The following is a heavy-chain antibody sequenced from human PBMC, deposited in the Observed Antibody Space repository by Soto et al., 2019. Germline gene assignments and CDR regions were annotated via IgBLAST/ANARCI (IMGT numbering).Heavy chain of an antibody. CDR1: GYTFTSYY. D-gene: IGHD1-26*01. CDR3: ARDLVVGATDYYYGMDV. J-gene: IGHJ6*02. CDR2: INPSGGST. Sequence: ASVKVSCKASGYTFTSYYMHWVRQAPGQGLEWMGIINPSGGSTSYAQEFQGRVTMTRDTSTSTVYMELSSLRSEDTAVYYCARDLVVGATDYYYGMDVWGQGTTVTVSS. V-gene: IGHV1-46*01.